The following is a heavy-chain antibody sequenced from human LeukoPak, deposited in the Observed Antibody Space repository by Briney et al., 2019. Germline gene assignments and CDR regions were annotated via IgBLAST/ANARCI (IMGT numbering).Heavy chain of an antibody. CDR1: GFTFSSYA. D-gene: IGHD3-3*01. J-gene: IGHJ5*02. CDR2: ISYDGSNK. V-gene: IGHV3-30*04. CDR3: ARDLGVYDFWSGYYKADNWFDP. Sequence: GGSLRLSCAASGFTFSSYAMTWVRQAPGKGLEWVAVISYDGSNKYYEDSVKGRFTISRDNSKNTLYLQMNSLRAEDTAVYYCARDLGVYDFWSGYYKADNWFDPWGQGTLVTVSS.